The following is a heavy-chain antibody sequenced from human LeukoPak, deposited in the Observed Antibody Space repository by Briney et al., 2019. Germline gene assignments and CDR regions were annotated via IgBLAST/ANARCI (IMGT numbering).Heavy chain of an antibody. Sequence: KTGGSLRLACAASGFTFSDYYMSWIRQAPGKGLEWVSYISSSGSTIYYADSVKGRFTISRANAKNSLYLQMNSLRAEDTAVYYCARDQSSVAGTTYNWFDPWGQGTLVTVSS. V-gene: IGHV3-11*04. CDR1: GFTFSDYY. CDR3: ARDQSSVAGTTYNWFDP. CDR2: ISSSGSTI. D-gene: IGHD6-19*01. J-gene: IGHJ5*02.